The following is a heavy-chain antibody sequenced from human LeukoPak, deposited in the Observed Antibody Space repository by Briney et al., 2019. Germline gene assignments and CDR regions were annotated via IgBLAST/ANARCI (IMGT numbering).Heavy chain of an antibody. CDR2: INHSGST. V-gene: IGHV4-34*01. CDR3: ARGPRRYGSGSYYNY. CDR1: GGSFSGYY. D-gene: IGHD3-10*01. Sequence: SETLSLTCAVYGGSFSGYYWSWIRQPPGKGLEWIGEINHSGSTNYNPSLKSRVTISVDTSKNQFSLKLSSVTAADTAVCYCARGPRRYGSGSYYNYWGQGTLVTVSS. J-gene: IGHJ4*02.